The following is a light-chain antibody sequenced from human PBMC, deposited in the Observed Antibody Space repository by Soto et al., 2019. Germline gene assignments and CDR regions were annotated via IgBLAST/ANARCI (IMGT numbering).Light chain of an antibody. CDR3: QQYNNRPRT. J-gene: IGKJ1*01. CDR2: GAS. CDR1: ENVDTN. Sequence: EIVMTQSPATLSVSPGEGATLSCRASENVDTNLAWYQHKPGQAPRLLIYGASTRATAVPARFSGSGSGTEFTLTISSLQSEDFAVYYCQQYNNRPRTFGQGTKVDIK. V-gene: IGKV3-15*01.